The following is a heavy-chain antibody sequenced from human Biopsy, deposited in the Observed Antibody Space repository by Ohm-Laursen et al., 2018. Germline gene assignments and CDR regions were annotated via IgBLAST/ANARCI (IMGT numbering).Heavy chain of an antibody. J-gene: IGHJ4*02. V-gene: IGHV3-15*01. CDR3: SIMATF. D-gene: IGHD2-8*01. CDR1: GFPFSKAW. Sequence: SLRLSCAAAGFPFSKAWMNWVRQAPGKGLEWVGRIKSESDGGTTDYAGPVTGRFTISRDDSKNTLYVQMNSLKTEDTAVYYCSIMATFWGQGTLVTVSS. CDR2: IKSESDGGTT.